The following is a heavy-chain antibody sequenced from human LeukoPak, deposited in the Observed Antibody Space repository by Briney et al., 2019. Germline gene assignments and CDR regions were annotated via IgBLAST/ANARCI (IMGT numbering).Heavy chain of an antibody. D-gene: IGHD5-12*01. CDR3: AKDLPPQIDIVATIVDY. CDR2: ISYDGSNK. V-gene: IGHV3-30*18. J-gene: IGHJ4*02. Sequence: GGSLRLSCAASGFTFSSYGMHWVRQAPGKGLEWVAVISYDGSNKYYADSVKGRFTISRDNSKNTLYLQMSSLRAEDTAVYYCAKDLPPQIDIVATIVDYWGQGTLVTVSS. CDR1: GFTFSSYG.